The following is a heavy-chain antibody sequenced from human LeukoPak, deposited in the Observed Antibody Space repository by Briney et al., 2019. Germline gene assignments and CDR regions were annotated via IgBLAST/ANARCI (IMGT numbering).Heavy chain of an antibody. CDR3: ARDLGYSSGHPFDY. V-gene: IGHV3-23*01. CDR1: GFTFSSYA. CDR2: ISGSGGST. D-gene: IGHD6-19*01. J-gene: IGHJ4*02. Sequence: GGSLRLSCAASGFTFSSYAMSWVRQAPGKGLEWVSAISGSGGSTYYADSVMGRFTISRDNSKNTLYLQMNSLRAEDTAVYYCARDLGYSSGHPFDYWGQGTLVTVSS.